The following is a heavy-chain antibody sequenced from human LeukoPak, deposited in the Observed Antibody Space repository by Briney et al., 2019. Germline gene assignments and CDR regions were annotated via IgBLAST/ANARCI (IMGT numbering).Heavy chain of an antibody. V-gene: IGHV3-9*01. D-gene: IGHD6-19*01. Sequence: SLRLSCAASGFTFDDYAMHWVRQAPGKGLEWVSGISWNSGSIGYADSVKGRFTISRDNAKNSVYLQMNSLRAEDTALYYCAKASEQWLWYWFDPWGQGTLVTVSS. CDR2: ISWNSGSI. CDR3: AKASEQWLWYWFDP. J-gene: IGHJ5*02. CDR1: GFTFDDYA.